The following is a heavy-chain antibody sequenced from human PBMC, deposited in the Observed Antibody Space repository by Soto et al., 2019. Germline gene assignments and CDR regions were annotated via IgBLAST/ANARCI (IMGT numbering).Heavy chain of an antibody. D-gene: IGHD2-8*01. CDR1: GFSLTTRGVG. V-gene: IGHV2-5*02. CDR2: IYWDDDE. CDR3: ANESVGVMGFDH. Sequence: GSGPTLVNPTQTLTLTCAFSGFSLTTRGVGVGWIRQPPGKALEWLALIYWDDDERYSPSLKTRLTITKDTSKNQVFLTMTNIDTDDTGTFYCANESVGVMGFDHWGPGTPGHRLL. J-gene: IGHJ4*02.